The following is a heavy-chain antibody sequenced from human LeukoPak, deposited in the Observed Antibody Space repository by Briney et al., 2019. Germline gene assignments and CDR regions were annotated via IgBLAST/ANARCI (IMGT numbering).Heavy chain of an antibody. CDR3: ARVSIVGATRPPTDY. V-gene: IGHV4-59*01. D-gene: IGHD1-26*01. CDR2: IYYSGST. Sequence: PSETLSLTCTVSGGSISSYYWSWIRQPPGKGLEWIGYIYYSGSTNYNPSLKSRVTISVDTSKNQFSLKLSSVTAADTAVYYCARVSIVGATRPPTDYWGQGTLVIVSS. J-gene: IGHJ4*02. CDR1: GGSISSYY.